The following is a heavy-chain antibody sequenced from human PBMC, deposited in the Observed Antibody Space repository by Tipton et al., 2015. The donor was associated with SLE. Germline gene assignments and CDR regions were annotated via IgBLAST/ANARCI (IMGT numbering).Heavy chain of an antibody. J-gene: IGHJ5*02. CDR2: LYHDGST. V-gene: IGHV4-39*07. CDR1: GGSISTTSYY. CDR3: ARSGGLVPASMVWFDP. Sequence: TLSLTCSVSGGSISTTSYYWGWIRQPPGKGLEWIANLYHDGSTYYTPSLKSHITMSVDTSKNQFSLKVNSVTAADTAVYYCARSGGLVPASMVWFDPWGQGTLVTVSS. D-gene: IGHD2-2*01.